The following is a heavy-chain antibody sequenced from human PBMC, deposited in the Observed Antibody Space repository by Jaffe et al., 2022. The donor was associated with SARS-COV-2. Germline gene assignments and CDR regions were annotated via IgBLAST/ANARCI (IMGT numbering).Heavy chain of an antibody. V-gene: IGHV3-30*18. D-gene: IGHD6-19*01. CDR2: ISYDGSNK. CDR3: AKSAGYSSGWYVC. Sequence: QVQLVESGGGVVQPGRSLRLSCAASGFTFSSYGMHWVRQAPGKGLEWVAVISYDGSNKYYADSVKGRFTISRDNSKNTLYLQMNSLRAEDTAVYYCAKSAGYSSGWYVCWGQGTLVTVSS. J-gene: IGHJ5*01. CDR1: GFTFSSYG.